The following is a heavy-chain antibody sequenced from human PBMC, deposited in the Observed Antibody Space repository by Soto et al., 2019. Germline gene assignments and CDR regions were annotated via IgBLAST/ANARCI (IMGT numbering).Heavy chain of an antibody. V-gene: IGHV3-23*01. CDR3: ARSYGDYVVAYFDY. D-gene: IGHD4-17*01. CDR1: GFSFGSYA. J-gene: IGHJ4*02. CDR2: ISGRGSTT. Sequence: GGSLRLSCAASGFSFGSYAMTWVRQAPGRGLEWVSSISGRGSTTYYADSVQGRFTISRDNSKNTLYLQMESLRSEDTAVYYCARSYGDYVVAYFDYWGQGTLVTVYS.